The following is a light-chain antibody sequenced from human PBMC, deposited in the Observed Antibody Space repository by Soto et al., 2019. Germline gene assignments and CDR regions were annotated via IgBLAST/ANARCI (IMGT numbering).Light chain of an antibody. CDR1: QSVSSH. Sequence: EIVLTQSPATLSLSPGERATLSCRASQSVSSHLAWYQQKPGQAPRLLIYDASSRATDIPARFRGSGSGTDFTLTISSLELEDFAVYYCQQRGNWPPAWTFGQGTKVEIK. CDR2: DAS. CDR3: QQRGNWPPAWT. J-gene: IGKJ1*01. V-gene: IGKV3-11*01.